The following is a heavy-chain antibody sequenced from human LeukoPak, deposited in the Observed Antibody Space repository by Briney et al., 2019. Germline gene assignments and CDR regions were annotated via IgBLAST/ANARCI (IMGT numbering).Heavy chain of an antibody. CDR2: ISSSSSYI. J-gene: IGHJ5*02. Sequence: PGGSLRLSCAASGFTFSSYSMNWVRQAPGKGLEWVSSISSSSSYIYYADSVKGRFTISRDNSKNTLYLQMNSLRAEDTAVYYCAKDTLLVPYNWFDPWGQGTLVTVSS. CDR1: GFTFSSYS. V-gene: IGHV3-21*04. D-gene: IGHD6-13*01. CDR3: AKDTLLVPYNWFDP.